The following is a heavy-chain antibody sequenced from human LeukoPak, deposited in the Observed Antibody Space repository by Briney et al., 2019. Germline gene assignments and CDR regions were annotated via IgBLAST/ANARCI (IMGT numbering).Heavy chain of an antibody. D-gene: IGHD4-17*01. J-gene: IGHJ4*02. CDR1: GFTFSSYD. V-gene: IGHV3-13*01. Sequence: GGSLRLSCAASGFTFSSYDMHWARQATGEGLEWVSGTGTTGDTYYPGSVKGRFTISRDNAKNSLYLQMSSLRAGDTAVYYCARSTTVTTGGLDYWGQGTLVTVSS. CDR3: ARSTTVTTGGLDY. CDR2: TGTTGDT.